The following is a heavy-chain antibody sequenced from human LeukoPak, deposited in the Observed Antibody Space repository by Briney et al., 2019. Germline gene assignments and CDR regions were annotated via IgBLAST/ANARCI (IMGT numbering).Heavy chain of an antibody. CDR3: ARGDSSSHRDSYYYYMDV. CDR2: INPNSGGT. Sequence: ASVKVSCKASGYTFTGYYMHWVRQAPGQGLEWMGWINPNSGGTNYAQKFQGRVTMTRDTSISTAYMELSRLRSDDTAVYYCARGDSSSHRDSYYYYMDVWGKGTTITVSS. V-gene: IGHV1-2*02. D-gene: IGHD6-13*01. J-gene: IGHJ6*03. CDR1: GYTFTGYY.